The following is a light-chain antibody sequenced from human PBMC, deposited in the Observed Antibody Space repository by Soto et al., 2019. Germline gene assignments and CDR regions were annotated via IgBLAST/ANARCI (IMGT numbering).Light chain of an antibody. CDR2: DVS. Sequence: QSVLTQPASVSGSHGQSITISCTGTSSDVGGYNDVSGYQQHPGKAPKLMIDDVSNRPSGVSNRFSGSKSCNTASLTISGLQAEDEADYYSSSYTRSSTLGVFGGGTKLTVL. CDR3: SSYTRSSTLGV. V-gene: IGLV2-14*01. J-gene: IGLJ2*01. CDR1: SSDVGGYND.